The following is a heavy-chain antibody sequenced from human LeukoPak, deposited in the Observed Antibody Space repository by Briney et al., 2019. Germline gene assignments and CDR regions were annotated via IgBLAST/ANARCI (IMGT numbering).Heavy chain of an antibody. CDR3: ARRVPYFDY. D-gene: IGHD4/OR15-4a*01. J-gene: IGHJ4*02. Sequence: GGSLRLSCAASGFTFSDYSMTWVREAPGKGLEWVSSISGSSSYIYYADSLKGRFTISRDNAKNSLFLQMNSLRAEDTAVYYCARRVPYFDYWGQGALVTVSS. CDR2: ISGSSSYI. CDR1: GFTFSDYS. V-gene: IGHV3-21*01.